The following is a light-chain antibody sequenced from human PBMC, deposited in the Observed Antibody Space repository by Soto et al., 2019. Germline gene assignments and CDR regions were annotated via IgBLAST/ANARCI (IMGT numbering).Light chain of an antibody. J-gene: IGLJ1*01. CDR3: SSYTVSVAPSV. V-gene: IGLV2-14*01. Sequence: QSVLTQPASVSGSPGQSITISCSGSSSDVGNGYDSVSWYQQHPGKAPKLIIYEVTNRPSGVSSRFSGSKSGNTASLTISGLQAEDEADYYCSSYTVSVAPSVFATGPKVTVL. CDR1: SSDVGNGYDS. CDR2: EVT.